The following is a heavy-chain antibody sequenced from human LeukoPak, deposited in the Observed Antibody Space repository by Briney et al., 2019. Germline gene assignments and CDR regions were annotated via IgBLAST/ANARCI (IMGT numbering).Heavy chain of an antibody. D-gene: IGHD6-6*01. CDR2: MNPNSGNT. CDR1: GYTFSSYD. V-gene: IGHV1-8*02. Sequence: GASVKVSCKASGYTFSSYDINWGRQATGQWLELMGWMNPNSGNTGYAQKFQGRVTMTRNTSISTAYMELSSLRSEDTAVYYCASGVGYSSSSVFDYWGQGTLVTVSS. CDR3: ASGVGYSSSSVFDY. J-gene: IGHJ4*02.